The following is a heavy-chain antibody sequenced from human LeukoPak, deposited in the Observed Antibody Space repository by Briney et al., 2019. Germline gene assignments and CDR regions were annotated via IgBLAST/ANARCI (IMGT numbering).Heavy chain of an antibody. D-gene: IGHD5-12*01. Sequence: SVKVSCKASGGTFSSYAISWVRQAPGQGLEWMGGIIPIFGTANYAQKFQGRVTITADESTSTAYMELSSLRSEDTAVYYCARDMSGPYSGYDWHYWGQGTLVTVSS. CDR2: IIPIFGTA. J-gene: IGHJ4*02. V-gene: IGHV1-69*13. CDR1: GGTFSSYA. CDR3: ARDMSGPYSGYDWHY.